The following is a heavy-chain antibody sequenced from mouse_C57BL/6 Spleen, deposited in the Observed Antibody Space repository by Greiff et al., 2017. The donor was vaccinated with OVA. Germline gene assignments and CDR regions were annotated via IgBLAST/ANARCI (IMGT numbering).Heavy chain of an antibody. CDR1: GYAFSSSW. CDR2: IYPGDGDT. V-gene: IGHV1-82*01. J-gene: IGHJ2*01. Sequence: QVQLQQPGPELVKPGASVKLSCKASGYAFSSSWMNWVKQRPGQGLEWIGRIYPGDGDTKYNGKFTGKATLTADKSASTAYMQLSSLTSEDSAVYFCAREERFSLDYWGQGTTLTVSS. CDR3: AREERFSLDY.